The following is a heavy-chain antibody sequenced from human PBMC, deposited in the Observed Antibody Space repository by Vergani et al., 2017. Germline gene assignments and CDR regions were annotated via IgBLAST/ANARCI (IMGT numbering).Heavy chain of an antibody. CDR2: VYWNDDE. D-gene: IGHD1-26*01. Sequence: QITLRESGPTLVKPTQTLTLTCTFSGFSLTTGGEGVGWIRQPPGRALEWLAFVYWNDDERYSPSLKSRVTITKDTSTDTAYMELSSLRSEDTAVYYCATFSGSYTLDAFDIWGQGTMVTVSS. V-gene: IGHV2-5*01. J-gene: IGHJ3*02. CDR1: GFSLTTGGEG. CDR3: ATFSGSYTLDAFDI.